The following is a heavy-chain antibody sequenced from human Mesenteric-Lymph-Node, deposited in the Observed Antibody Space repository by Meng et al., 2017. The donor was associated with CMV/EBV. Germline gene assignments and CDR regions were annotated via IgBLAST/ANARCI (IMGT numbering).Heavy chain of an antibody. CDR2: IYHSGST. V-gene: IGHV4-39*07. Sequence: SETLSLTCTVSGGSISSSIYYWGWIRRPPGKGLEWIGNIYHSGSTYYNPSLKSRVTISVDTSKNQFSLNLSSVAAADTAVYYCARDLDFSGYYYHPWGQGTLVTVSS. CDR1: GGSISSSIYY. J-gene: IGHJ5*02. D-gene: IGHD3-22*01. CDR3: ARDLDFSGYYYHP.